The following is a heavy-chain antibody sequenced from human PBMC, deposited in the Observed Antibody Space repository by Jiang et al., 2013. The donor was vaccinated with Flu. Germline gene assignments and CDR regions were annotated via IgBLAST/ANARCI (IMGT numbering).Heavy chain of an antibody. Sequence: SLKISCKGSGYTFNRYWIAWVRQMPGKGLELMGIIYPGDSDTRYSPSFQGQVTISADKSITTAYLQWSSLKASDTAMYYCARTEYCSSGNCYWFDPWGQGTLVTVSS. CDR1: GYTFNRYW. D-gene: IGHD2-2*01. CDR2: IYPGDSDT. V-gene: IGHV5-51*01. J-gene: IGHJ5*02. CDR3: ARTEYCSSGNCYWFDP.